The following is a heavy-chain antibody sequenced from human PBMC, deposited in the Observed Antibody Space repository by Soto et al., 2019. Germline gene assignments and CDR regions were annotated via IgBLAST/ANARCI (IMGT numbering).Heavy chain of an antibody. V-gene: IGHV3-23*01. CDR2: ISGSGGST. CDR1: GFTFSSYA. Sequence: EVQLLESGGGLVQPGGSLRLSCAASGFTFSSYAMSWVRQAPGKGLEWVSAISGSGGSTYYADSVKGRFTISRDNSQNTLYLQMNRLRAEDTAVYYCAKGGDYDFWSGYSRFDYWGQGTLVTDSS. J-gene: IGHJ4*02. CDR3: AKGGDYDFWSGYSRFDY. D-gene: IGHD3-3*01.